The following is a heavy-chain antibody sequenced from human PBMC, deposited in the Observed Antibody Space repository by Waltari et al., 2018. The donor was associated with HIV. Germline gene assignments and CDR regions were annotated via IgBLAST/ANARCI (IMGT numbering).Heavy chain of an antibody. D-gene: IGHD6-25*01. Sequence: EVQLVESGGGLVQPGGSLRLSCAASGFTFSSYWMHWVRQAPGKGLVWVARINSDGSSTSYADSVKGRFTISRDNAKNTLYLQMNSLRAEDTAVYYCARVRRGLDAFDIWGQGTMVTVSS. CDR2: INSDGSST. J-gene: IGHJ3*02. CDR3: ARVRRGLDAFDI. CDR1: GFTFSSYW. V-gene: IGHV3-74*01.